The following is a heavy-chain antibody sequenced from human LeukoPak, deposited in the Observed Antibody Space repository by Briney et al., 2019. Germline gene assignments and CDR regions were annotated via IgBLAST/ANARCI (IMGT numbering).Heavy chain of an antibody. CDR3: AKDFEYSSSSYFDY. CDR1: GFTFSSYG. CDR2: IRYDGSNK. V-gene: IGHV3-30*02. Sequence: PGGSLRLSCAASGFTFSSYGMHWVRQAPGKGLEWVAFIRYDGSNKYYADSVKGRFTISRDNSKNTLYLQMNSLRAEDTAVYYCAKDFEYSSSSYFDYWGQGTLVTVSS. J-gene: IGHJ4*02. D-gene: IGHD6-6*01.